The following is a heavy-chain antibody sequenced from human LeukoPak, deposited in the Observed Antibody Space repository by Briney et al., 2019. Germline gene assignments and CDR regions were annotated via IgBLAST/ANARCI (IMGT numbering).Heavy chain of an antibody. CDR3: ARTAADDPPDY. CDR1: AGSVSSGGYS. J-gene: IGHJ4*02. D-gene: IGHD6-13*01. V-gene: IGHV4-30-2*01. CDR2: IYHSGST. Sequence: SETLSLTCAVSAGSVSSGGYSWSWIRQPPGKGLEWIGYIYHSGSTYYNPSLKSRVTISVDRSKNQFSLKLSSVTAADTAVYYCARTAADDPPDYWGQGTLVTVSS.